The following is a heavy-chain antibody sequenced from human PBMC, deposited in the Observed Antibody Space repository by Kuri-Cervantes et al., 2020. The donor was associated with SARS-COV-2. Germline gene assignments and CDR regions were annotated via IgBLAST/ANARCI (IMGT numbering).Heavy chain of an antibody. CDR3: AKNTGYYDSSGYIDY. J-gene: IGHJ4*02. CDR2: ISSSGSTI. CDR1: GFTFSSYA. V-gene: IGHV3-11*01. Sequence: GESLKISCAASGFTFSSYAMSWIRQAPGKGLEWVSYISSSGSTIYYADSVKGRFTISRDNAKNSLYLQMNSLRAEDTAVYYCAKNTGYYDSSGYIDYWGREPWSPSPQ. D-gene: IGHD3-22*01.